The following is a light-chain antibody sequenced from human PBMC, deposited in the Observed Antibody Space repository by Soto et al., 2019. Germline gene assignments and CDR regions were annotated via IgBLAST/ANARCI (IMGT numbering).Light chain of an antibody. J-gene: IGKJ1*01. CDR1: QTISSW. CDR2: KAS. CDR3: QQSYTTPRT. V-gene: IGKV1-39*01. Sequence: DIQMTQSPSTLSGSVGDRVTITCRASQTISSWLAWYQQKPGKAPKLLIYKASTLQSGVQSRFSGSGSGTDFTLTISSLQPEDFATYYCQQSYTTPRTFGQGTKVDIK.